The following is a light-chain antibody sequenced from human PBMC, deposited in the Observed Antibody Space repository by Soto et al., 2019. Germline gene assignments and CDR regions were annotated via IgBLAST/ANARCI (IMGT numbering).Light chain of an antibody. CDR3: QQYQSLLS. Sequence: DIQMTQSPSSLSASVGDRVTITCQASQDISKYLNWYQQKPGKVPQLLIYDASNLERVVPSRFSRSGSGTDFTLTINSLQPEDIAKYYCQQYQSLLSFGPGNKVDIQ. V-gene: IGKV1-33*01. CDR2: DAS. CDR1: QDISKY. J-gene: IGKJ3*01.